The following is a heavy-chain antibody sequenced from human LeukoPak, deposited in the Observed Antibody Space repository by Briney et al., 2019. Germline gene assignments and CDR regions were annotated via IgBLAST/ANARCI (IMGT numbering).Heavy chain of an antibody. D-gene: IGHD2-2*01. CDR3: AARYCSSTSCHDY. CDR1: GGSFSGYY. CDR2: INHSGST. Sequence: SETLSLTCAVYGGSFSGYYWSWIRQPPGKGLGWIGEINHSGSTNYNPSLKSRVTISVDTSKNQFSLKLSSVTAADTAVYYCAARYCSSTSCHDYWGQGTLVTVSS. V-gene: IGHV4-34*01. J-gene: IGHJ4*02.